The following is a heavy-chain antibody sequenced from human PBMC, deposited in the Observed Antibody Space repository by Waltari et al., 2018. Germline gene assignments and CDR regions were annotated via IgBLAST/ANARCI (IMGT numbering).Heavy chain of an antibody. CDR1: GYSISSGYY. V-gene: IGHV4-38-2*02. D-gene: IGHD3-10*01. Sequence: QVQLQESGPGLVKPSETLSLTCAVSGYSISSGYYWGCIRQPPGTGLEWIGSIYHRWGTYYNPSLKSRVTISVDTSKNQFSLKLSSVTAADTAVYYCARDIWFHNWFDPWGQGTLVTVSS. CDR3: ARDIWFHNWFDP. J-gene: IGHJ5*02. CDR2: IYHRWGT.